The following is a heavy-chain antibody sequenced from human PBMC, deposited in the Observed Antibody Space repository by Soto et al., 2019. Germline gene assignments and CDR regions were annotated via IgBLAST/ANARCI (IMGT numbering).Heavy chain of an antibody. D-gene: IGHD5-18*01. CDR2: IYYSGST. Sequence: SETLSLTCTVSGGSISSYYWSWTRQPPGKGLEWIGYIYYSGSTNYNPSLKSRVTISVDTSKNQFSLKLSSVTAADTAVYYCASGYSYGYFDYWGQGTLVTVSS. V-gene: IGHV4-59*01. CDR1: GGSISSYY. CDR3: ASGYSYGYFDY. J-gene: IGHJ4*02.